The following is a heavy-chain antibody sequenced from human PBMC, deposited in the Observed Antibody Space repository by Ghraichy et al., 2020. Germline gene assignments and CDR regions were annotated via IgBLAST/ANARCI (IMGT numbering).Heavy chain of an antibody. J-gene: IGHJ4*02. CDR1: GFTFNNYW. V-gene: IGHV3-74*01. Sequence: GRSLRLSCAASGFTFNNYWMHWVRQAPGKGLVWVSRINSDGRDTTYADSVKGRFTISRDNARNTLSLQMNSLRPEDTAVYYCAREYCSGRRCFFGTGGSHFDYWGQGTLVTVSS. CDR2: INSDGRDT. CDR3: AREYCSGRRCFFGTGGSHFDY. D-gene: IGHD2-15*01.